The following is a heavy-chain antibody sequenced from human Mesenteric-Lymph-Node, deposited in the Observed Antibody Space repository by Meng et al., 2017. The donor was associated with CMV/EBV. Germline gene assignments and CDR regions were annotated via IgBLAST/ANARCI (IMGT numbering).Heavy chain of an antibody. CDR1: GYTFTSYY. Sequence: SVKISCKASGYTFTSYYIHWVRQAPGQGLEWMGWISPYNNNANYAQSLQGRVAMTTDTSTSTAYMELRSLTSDDTAIYYCAISDFAYWGRGTLVTVSS. CDR2: ISPYNNNA. J-gene: IGHJ4*02. CDR3: AISDFAY. V-gene: IGHV1-18*04.